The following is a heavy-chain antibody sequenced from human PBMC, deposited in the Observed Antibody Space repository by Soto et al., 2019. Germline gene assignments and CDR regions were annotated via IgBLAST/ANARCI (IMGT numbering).Heavy chain of an antibody. CDR3: ARDKGGGAVVPDY. V-gene: IGHV3-33*01. CDR2: IWYDENNK. CDR1: GFTFNTYG. Sequence: QVPVVESGGGVVQPGRSLRLSCAASGFTFNTYGMHWVRQAPGKGLEWVAVIWYDENNKYYADSVKGRFTISRDNSKNTLYLQMNSLRGEDTAVYYCARDKGGGAVVPDYWGQGTLVTVSS. J-gene: IGHJ4*02. D-gene: IGHD6-19*01.